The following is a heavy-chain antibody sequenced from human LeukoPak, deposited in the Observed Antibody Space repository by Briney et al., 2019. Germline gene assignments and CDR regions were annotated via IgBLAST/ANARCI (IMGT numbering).Heavy chain of an antibody. Sequence: PSETLSLTCTVSGGCISSYYWSWIRQPPGKGLEWIGYIYYSGSTNYNPSLKSRVTISVDTSKNQFSLKLSSVTAADTAVYYCARQPPGRNYYYYGMDVWGQGTTVTVSS. CDR1: GGCISSYY. J-gene: IGHJ6*02. V-gene: IGHV4-59*08. D-gene: IGHD3-10*01. CDR3: ARQPPGRNYYYYGMDV. CDR2: IYYSGST.